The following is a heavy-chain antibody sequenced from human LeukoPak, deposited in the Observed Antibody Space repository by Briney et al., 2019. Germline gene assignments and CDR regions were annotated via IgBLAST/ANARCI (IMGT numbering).Heavy chain of an antibody. CDR1: GFSFSTYG. CDR3: GGGWYFFDY. D-gene: IGHD6-19*01. Sequence: PGGSLRLSCAASGFSFSTYGMHWVRQAPGKGLEWVAVISYDGSNKYYGDTVKGRFTISRDNSKNTLYLQMNSLRAEGTAVYYCGGGWYFFDYWGQGTLVTVSS. CDR2: ISYDGSNK. J-gene: IGHJ4*02. V-gene: IGHV3-30*03.